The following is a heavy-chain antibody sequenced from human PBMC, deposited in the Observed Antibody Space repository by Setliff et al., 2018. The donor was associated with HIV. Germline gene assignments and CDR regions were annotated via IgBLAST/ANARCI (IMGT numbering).Heavy chain of an antibody. Sequence: SETLSLTCAVSGYSISSDYYWGWIRQPPGKGLEWIGSFSPRGRTYQNGSLKSRVTISVDRSRNQFSLKLTSVTAADPAIYYCASTTSGVSGSYPAHAFDIWGQGTMVTVSS. CDR1: GYSISSDYY. CDR3: ASTTSGVSGSYPAHAFDI. V-gene: IGHV4-38-2*01. J-gene: IGHJ3*02. CDR2: FSPRGRT. D-gene: IGHD3-10*01.